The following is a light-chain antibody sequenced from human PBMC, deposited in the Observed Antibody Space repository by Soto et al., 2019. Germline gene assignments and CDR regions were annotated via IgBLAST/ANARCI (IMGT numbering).Light chain of an antibody. J-gene: IGKJ3*01. Sequence: EIVLTQSSGTLSLSPGERATLSCRASQTITNNFLAWYQQKPDQAPRLLMYGASSRASGIPDRFSGGGSETEFTLTISRLEPEDSAVYYCQQYGSSPPFTFGPGTKVDIK. V-gene: IGKV3-20*01. CDR3: QQYGSSPPFT. CDR2: GAS. CDR1: QTITNNF.